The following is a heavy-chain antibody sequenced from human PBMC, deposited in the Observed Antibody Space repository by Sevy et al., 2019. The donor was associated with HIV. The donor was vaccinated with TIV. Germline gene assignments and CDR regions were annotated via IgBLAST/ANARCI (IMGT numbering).Heavy chain of an antibody. CDR3: ARSPPVVVVPGAPSWFDP. CDR1: DGSFSGYY. CDR2: INESGIT. V-gene: IGHV4-34*01. J-gene: IGHJ5*02. D-gene: IGHD2-2*01. Sequence: SETLSLTCAVHDGSFSGYYWNWIRQLPGKGLEWIGEINESGITYYNPSLKSRVTISVDTSKKQFPLQLNSVTAADTAVYFCARSPPVVVVPGAPSWFDPWGQGTLVTVSS.